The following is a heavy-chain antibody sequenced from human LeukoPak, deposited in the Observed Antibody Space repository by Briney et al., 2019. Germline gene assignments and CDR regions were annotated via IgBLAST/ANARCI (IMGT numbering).Heavy chain of an antibody. J-gene: IGHJ4*02. CDR2: ISWDGGNT. CDR3: ARDGVAGGFDY. CDR1: GFAFGHYT. V-gene: IGHV3-43*01. D-gene: IGHD6-19*01. Sequence: GGSLRLSCAASGFAFGHYTMHWVRQAPGKGLEWVSLISWDGGNTYYADSVKGRFTISRDDAKNLVFLQMNSLRVEDTAVYYCARDGVAGGFDYWGQGILVTVSS.